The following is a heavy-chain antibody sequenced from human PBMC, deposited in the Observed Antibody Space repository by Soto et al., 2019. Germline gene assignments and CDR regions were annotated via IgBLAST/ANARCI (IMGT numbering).Heavy chain of an antibody. CDR1: GYTFTSYY. V-gene: IGHV1-46*01. J-gene: IGHJ4*02. Sequence: ASVKVSCKASGYTFTSYYMHWVRQAPGQGLEWMGIINPSGGSTSYAQKFQGRVTMTRDTSTSTVYMELSSLRSEDTAVYYCASNYYGSGRYYRTFDYWGQGTLVTVSS. D-gene: IGHD3-10*01. CDR2: INPSGGST. CDR3: ASNYYGSGRYYRTFDY.